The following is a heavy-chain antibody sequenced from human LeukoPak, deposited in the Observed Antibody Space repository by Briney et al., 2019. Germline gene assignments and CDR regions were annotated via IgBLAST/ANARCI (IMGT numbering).Heavy chain of an antibody. CDR1: GYTFTGYY. Sequence: ASVKVSCKASGYTFTGYYIHWVRQAPGQGLEWMGWINPNSGGANYAQKFQGRVTMTRDTSISTAYMELSRLRSDDTAVYYCARDRGLTMVRGAIDYWGQGTLVTVSS. CDR2: INPNSGGA. D-gene: IGHD3-10*01. J-gene: IGHJ4*02. V-gene: IGHV1-2*02. CDR3: ARDRGLTMVRGAIDY.